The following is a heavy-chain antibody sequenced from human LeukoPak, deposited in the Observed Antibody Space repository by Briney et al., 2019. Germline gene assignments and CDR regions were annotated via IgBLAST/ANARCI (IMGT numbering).Heavy chain of an antibody. CDR2: INHSGST. D-gene: IGHD3-16*02. V-gene: IGHV4-34*01. CDR1: GGSFSGYY. Sequence: SETLCLTCAVYGGSFSGYYWSWIRQPPGKGLEWIGEINHSGSTNYNPSLKSRVTISVDTSKNQFSLKLSSVTAADTAVYYCARGLYDYVWGSYRLHFDYWGQGTLVTVSS. J-gene: IGHJ4*02. CDR3: ARGLYDYVWGSYRLHFDY.